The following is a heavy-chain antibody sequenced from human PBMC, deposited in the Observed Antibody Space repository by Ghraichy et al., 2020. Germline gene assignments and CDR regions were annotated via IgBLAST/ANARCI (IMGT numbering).Heavy chain of an antibody. V-gene: IGHV4/OR15-8*01. CDR2: VHYGMGA. D-gene: IGHD5-18*01. CDR1: GGSTSTNNW. J-gene: IGHJ3*02. Sequence: SETLSLTCVVSGGSTSTNNWWSWVRQPPGKGLEWIGDVHYGMGANYNPSLQSRISISIDKSKNHFSLRLSSVTAADTAMYYCARGQVNNYGYLSAFDIWGQGTIITVSS. CDR3: ARGQVNNYGYLSAFDI.